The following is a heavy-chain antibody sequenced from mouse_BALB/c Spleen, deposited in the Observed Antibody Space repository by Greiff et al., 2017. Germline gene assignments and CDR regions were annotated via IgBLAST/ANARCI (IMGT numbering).Heavy chain of an antibody. CDR2: IDPFNGGT. Sequence: VQLQQSGPELMKPGASVKISCKASGYSFTSYYMHWVKQSHGKSLEWIGYIDPFNGGTSYNQKFKGKATLTVDKSSSTAYMHLSSLTSEDSAVYYCARQLGLRGYAMDYWGQGTSVTVSS. CDR3: ARQLGLRGYAMDY. J-gene: IGHJ4*01. V-gene: IGHV1S135*01. CDR1: GYSFTSYY. D-gene: IGHD3-1*01.